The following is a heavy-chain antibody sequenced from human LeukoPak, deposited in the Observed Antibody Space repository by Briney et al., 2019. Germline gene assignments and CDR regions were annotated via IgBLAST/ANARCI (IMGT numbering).Heavy chain of an antibody. V-gene: IGHV3-7*01. J-gene: IGHJ4*02. Sequence: GGSLRLSCAASGFTFSSYAMSWVRQAPGKGLEWVANIKQDGSETYYVDSVKGRFTISRDNAKNSLYLQMNSLRAEDTALYYCGSTNSFSYWGQGTLVTVSS. CDR1: GFTFSSYA. D-gene: IGHD2-2*01. CDR2: IKQDGSET. CDR3: GSTNSFSY.